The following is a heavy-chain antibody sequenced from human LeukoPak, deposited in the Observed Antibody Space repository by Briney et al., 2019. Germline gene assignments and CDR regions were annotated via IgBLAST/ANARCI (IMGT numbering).Heavy chain of an antibody. D-gene: IGHD3-22*01. V-gene: IGHV4-34*01. CDR2: INHSGST. Sequence: SETLSLTCAVYGGSFSGYYWSWIRQPPGKGLEWMGEINHSGSTNYNPSLKRLVTTSVDTSKNQFSLKLSSVTAADTAVYYCARGAYDSSGYYLRPLTYWGQGTLVTVSS. CDR1: GGSFSGYY. CDR3: ARGAYDSSGYYLRPLTY. J-gene: IGHJ4*02.